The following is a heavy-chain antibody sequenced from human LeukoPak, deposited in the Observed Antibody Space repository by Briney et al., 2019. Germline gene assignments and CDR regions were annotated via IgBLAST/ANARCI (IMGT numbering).Heavy chain of an antibody. D-gene: IGHD6-19*01. Sequence: SETLSLTCAVYGGSFSGYYWSWIRQPPGKGLEWIGRIYTSGSTNYNPSLKSRVTMSVDTSKNQFSLKLSSVTAADTAVYYCARGNSSGWYRDYYYYGMDVWGQGTTVTVSS. V-gene: IGHV4-59*10. CDR2: IYTSGST. CDR3: ARGNSSGWYRDYYYYGMDV. CDR1: GGSFSGYY. J-gene: IGHJ6*02.